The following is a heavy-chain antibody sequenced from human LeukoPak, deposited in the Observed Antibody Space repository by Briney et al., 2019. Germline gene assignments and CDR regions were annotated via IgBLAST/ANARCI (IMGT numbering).Heavy chain of an antibody. CDR1: GFTFSSYA. Sequence: GGSLRLSCAASGFTFSSYAMSWVRQAPGKGLEWVSAISGSGGSTYYADSVKGRFTISRDNSNNTLYLQMNSLRAEDTAVYYCARDVHGSGKNWFDPWGQGTLVIVSS. CDR2: ISGSGGST. CDR3: ARDVHGSGKNWFDP. D-gene: IGHD3-10*01. J-gene: IGHJ5*02. V-gene: IGHV3-23*01.